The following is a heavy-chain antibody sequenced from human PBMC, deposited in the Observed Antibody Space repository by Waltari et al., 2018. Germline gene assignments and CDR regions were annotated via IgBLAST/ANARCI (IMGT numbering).Heavy chain of an antibody. CDR2: IYSGGGTT. V-gene: IGHV3-53*01. J-gene: IGHJ4*02. CDR3: ARDRGASGYDFDY. D-gene: IGHD5-12*01. Sequence: EVQLVESGGGLIQPGGSLRLSCAASGFNVFSNYMSWVRQAPGKGLEWVSVIYSGGGTTSYADSVKGRFTSSRDDSRNIVYLQMNSLRADDTAVYYCARDRGASGYDFDYWGQGVLVTVSS. CDR1: GFNVFSNY.